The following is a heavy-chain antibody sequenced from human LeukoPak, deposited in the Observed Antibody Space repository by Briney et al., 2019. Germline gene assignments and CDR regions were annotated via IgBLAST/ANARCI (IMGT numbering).Heavy chain of an antibody. J-gene: IGHJ4*02. V-gene: IGHV5-51*01. D-gene: IGHD3-10*01. Sequence: GESLKISCKGSGYSFTSYWIGWVRQMPGKGLEWMGIIYPGDSDTRYSPSFQGQVTISADKSISTAYLQWSSLKASDTAMYYCARLGGWFGDHDYFDYWGQGTLVTVSS. CDR1: GYSFTSYW. CDR3: ARLGGWFGDHDYFDY. CDR2: IYPGDSDT.